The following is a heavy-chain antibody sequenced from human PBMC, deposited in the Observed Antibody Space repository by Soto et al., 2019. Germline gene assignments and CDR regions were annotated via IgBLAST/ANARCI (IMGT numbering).Heavy chain of an antibody. CDR2: IYYSGST. CDR1: GGSISSYY. Sequence: PSETLSLTCTVSGGSISSYYWSWIRQPPGKGLEWIGYIYYSGSTNYNPSLKSRVTISVDTSKNQFSLKLSSVTAADTAVYYCARDGYSNFDYWGQGTLVTVSS. CDR3: ARDGYSNFDY. D-gene: IGHD6-13*01. J-gene: IGHJ4*02. V-gene: IGHV4-59*01.